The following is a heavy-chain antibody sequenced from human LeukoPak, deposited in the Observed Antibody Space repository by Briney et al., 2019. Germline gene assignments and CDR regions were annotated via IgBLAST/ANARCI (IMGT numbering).Heavy chain of an antibody. J-gene: IGHJ4*02. CDR2: IYPGDSDT. V-gene: IGHV5-51*01. D-gene: IGHD6-19*01. CDR3: ARRPQWLVPFVDY. Sequence: WIRQPPGKGLEWIGYIYPGDSDTRYSPSFQGQVTISADKSISTAYLQWSSLKASDTAMYYCARRPQWLVPFVDYWGQGTLVTVSS.